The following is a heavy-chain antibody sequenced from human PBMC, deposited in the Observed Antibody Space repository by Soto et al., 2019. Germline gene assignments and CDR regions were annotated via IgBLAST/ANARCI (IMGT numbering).Heavy chain of an antibody. J-gene: IGHJ6*02. CDR1: GGSMTSGDQY. Sequence: QVQLQESGPGLVKPSQTLSLTCTVTGGSMTSGDQYWTWIRHRPGEGLEGFGYINHRGSLYYNPSLKGRVSMSVDTPKNQFSLNLSSVPAADTAVYYCARELPQRQGRNMDVWGHGTKVTVSS. CDR2: INHRGSL. V-gene: IGHV4-31*03. D-gene: IGHD1-1*01. CDR3: ARELPQRQGRNMDV.